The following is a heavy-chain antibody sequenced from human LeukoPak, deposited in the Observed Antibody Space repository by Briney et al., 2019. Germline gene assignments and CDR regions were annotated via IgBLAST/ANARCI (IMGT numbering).Heavy chain of an antibody. J-gene: IGHJ5*02. D-gene: IGHD3-10*01. V-gene: IGHV4-59*08. Sequence: SETLSLTCTVSGGSISSYYWSWIRQPPGKGLEWIGYMYYSGSTNYNPSLKSRVTISVDTSKNQFSLKLSSVTAADTAVYYCARGEEDGSWWFDPWGQGTLVTVSS. CDR1: GGSISSYY. CDR2: MYYSGST. CDR3: ARGEEDGSWWFDP.